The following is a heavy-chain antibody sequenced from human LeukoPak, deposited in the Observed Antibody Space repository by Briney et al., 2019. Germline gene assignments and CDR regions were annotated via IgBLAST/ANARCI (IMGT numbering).Heavy chain of an antibody. D-gene: IGHD6-13*01. Sequence: SVKVSCKASGYTFTHYYLHWLRQAPGQGLAWMGWINPNSGDTHFAQTFQDRVTMARDTSISSAYMELGRMRSDDTALYYCARRVAAPGHDAFDIWGQGTMVTVSS. V-gene: IGHV1-2*02. CDR2: INPNSGDT. J-gene: IGHJ3*02. CDR3: ARRVAAPGHDAFDI. CDR1: GYTFTHYY.